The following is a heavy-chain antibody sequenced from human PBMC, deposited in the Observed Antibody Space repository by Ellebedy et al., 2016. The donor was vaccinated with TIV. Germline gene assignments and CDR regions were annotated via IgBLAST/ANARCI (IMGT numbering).Heavy chain of an antibody. J-gene: IGHJ6*02. CDR3: AKDHLYGDYAGYYYYGMDV. CDR1: GFTFSSYG. D-gene: IGHD4-17*01. V-gene: IGHV3-30*18. CDR2: ISYDGSNK. Sequence: GESLKISXAASGFTFSSYGMHWVRQAPGKGLEWVAVISYDGSNKYYADSVKGRFTISRDNSKNTLYLQMNSLRAEDTAVYYCAKDHLYGDYAGYYYYGMDVWGQGTTVTVSS.